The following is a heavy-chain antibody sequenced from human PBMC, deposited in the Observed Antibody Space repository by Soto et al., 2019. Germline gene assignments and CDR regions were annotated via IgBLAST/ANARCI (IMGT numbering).Heavy chain of an antibody. CDR1: GFTFSTHS. CDR2: ITSSGVTM. CDR3: VGEVGFQLIY. V-gene: IGHV3-48*01. D-gene: IGHD2-2*01. Sequence: GGSLRLSCAASGFTFSTHSMNWVRQAPGKGLEWISYITSSGVTMYADSVKGRFTISRDNAKNSLYLQMNSLRVEDTAVYFCVGEVGFQLIYWGQGTLVNVSS. J-gene: IGHJ4*02.